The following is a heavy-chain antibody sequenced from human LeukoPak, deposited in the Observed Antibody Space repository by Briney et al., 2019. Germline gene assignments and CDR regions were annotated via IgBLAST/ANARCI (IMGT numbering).Heavy chain of an antibody. J-gene: IGHJ4*02. CDR2: IKSKTDGGTT. D-gene: IGHD3-10*01. Sequence: GGSLRLSCAASGFTFNDAWMSWVRQAPGKGLEWVGRIKSKTDGGTTDYAAPVKGRFTISRDDSKNTLYLQMNSLKTEDTAVYYCTTASFAVLLWFGELLSPEFGDYWGQGTLVTVSS. V-gene: IGHV3-15*01. CDR3: TTASFAVLLWFGELLSPEFGDY. CDR1: GFTFNDAW.